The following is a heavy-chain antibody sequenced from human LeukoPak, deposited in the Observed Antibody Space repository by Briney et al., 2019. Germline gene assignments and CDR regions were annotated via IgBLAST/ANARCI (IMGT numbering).Heavy chain of an antibody. J-gene: IGHJ4*02. CDR1: GYTFTTYY. Sequence: ASVKVSCKASGYTFTTYYITWVRQAPGQGLEWMGWISAYNGNTKYAQKFQGRVTMTTDTSTSTAYMELRNLRSDDTAMCYCARDWEIRKADYWGQGTLVTVSS. V-gene: IGHV1-18*01. D-gene: IGHD1-26*01. CDR3: ARDWEIRKADY. CDR2: ISAYNGNT.